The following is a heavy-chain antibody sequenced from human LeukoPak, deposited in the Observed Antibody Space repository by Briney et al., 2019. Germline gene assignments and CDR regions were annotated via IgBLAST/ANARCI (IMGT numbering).Heavy chain of an antibody. D-gene: IGHD6-6*01. J-gene: IGHJ4*02. CDR1: GFTVSSNY. CDR3: AREAARAVDY. V-gene: IGHV3-53*01. Sequence: PGGSLRLSCAASGFTVSSNYMSWVRQAPGKGLEWVSVIYSGGSTYYADSVKGRFTISRDNAKNSLYLQMNSLRAEDTAVYYCAREAARAVDYWGQGTLVTVSS. CDR2: IYSGGST.